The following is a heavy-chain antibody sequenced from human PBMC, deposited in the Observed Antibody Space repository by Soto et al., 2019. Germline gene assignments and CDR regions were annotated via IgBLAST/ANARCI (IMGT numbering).Heavy chain of an antibody. D-gene: IGHD3-10*02. CDR3: ARQTVLYSDWFDP. V-gene: IGHV5-10-1*01. J-gene: IGHJ5*02. CDR2: IDPSGSYT. CDR1: GYSFTSYW. Sequence: GESLKISCKGSGYSFTSYWISWVRQMPGKGLEWMGRIDPSGSYTNYSPSFQGHVTISADKSISTAYLQWSSLKASDTAMYYCARQTVLYSDWFDPWGQGTLVTVSP.